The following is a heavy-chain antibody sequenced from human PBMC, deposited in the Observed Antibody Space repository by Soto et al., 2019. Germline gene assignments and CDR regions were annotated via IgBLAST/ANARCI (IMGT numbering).Heavy chain of an antibody. CDR2: IYHDGSNE. D-gene: IGHD2-2*02. J-gene: IGHJ5*01. CDR1: GIAFSSSG. V-gene: IGHV3-30*03. Sequence: QVQLVESGGGVVQPGMSLRLSCAASGIAFSSSGMHWVRQGPGKGLEWVAFIYHDGSNEFYGDSVKGRFTSSRDNSKNTLYLQMNSLSAEDTAVYYCARDKGKRYLDSWGQGSLVTVSS. CDR3: ARDKGKRYLDS.